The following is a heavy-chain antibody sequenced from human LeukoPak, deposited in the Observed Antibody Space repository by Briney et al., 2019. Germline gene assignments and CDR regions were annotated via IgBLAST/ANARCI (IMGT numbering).Heavy chain of an antibody. D-gene: IGHD5-24*01. Sequence: GGSLRLSCAASGFTFSSYAMSWVRQAPGKGLEWVSAISGSGGSTYYADSVKGRFTISRDNSKSTLYLEVNSLRAEGTAVYYCAKRNLRDGYTLGGFDYWGQGTLVIVSS. V-gene: IGHV3-23*01. CDR3: AKRNLRDGYTLGGFDY. CDR1: GFTFSSYA. CDR2: ISGSGGST. J-gene: IGHJ4*02.